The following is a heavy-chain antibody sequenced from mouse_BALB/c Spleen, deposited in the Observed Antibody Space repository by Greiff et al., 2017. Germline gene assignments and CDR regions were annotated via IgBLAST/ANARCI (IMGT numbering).Heavy chain of an antibody. V-gene: IGHV3-2*02. CDR1: GYSITSDYA. Sequence: EVKVEESGPGLVKPSQSLSLTCTVTGYSITSDYAWNWIRQFPGNKLEWMGYISYSGSTSYNPSLKSRIFITRDTSKNQFFLQLNSVTTEDTATYYCARLQLGLGDYWGQGTSVTVSS. CDR3: ARLQLGLGDY. J-gene: IGHJ4*01. D-gene: IGHD3-1*01. CDR2: ISYSGST.